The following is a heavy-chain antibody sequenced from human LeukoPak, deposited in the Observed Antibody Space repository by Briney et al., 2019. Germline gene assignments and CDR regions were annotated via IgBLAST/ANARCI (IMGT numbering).Heavy chain of an antibody. CDR1: GYTLTELS. Sequence: ASVKVSCKVSGYTLTELSMHWVRQAPGQGLEWMGGFDPEDGETIYAQKFQGRVTMTEDTSTDTAYMELSSLRSEDTAVYYCATLLGSYSAFDIWGQGTMVTVSS. CDR2: FDPEDGET. D-gene: IGHD1-26*01. V-gene: IGHV1-24*01. CDR3: ATLLGSYSAFDI. J-gene: IGHJ3*02.